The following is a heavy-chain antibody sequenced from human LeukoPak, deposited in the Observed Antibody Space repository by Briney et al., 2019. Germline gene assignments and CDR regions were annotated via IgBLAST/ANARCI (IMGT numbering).Heavy chain of an antibody. J-gene: IGHJ4*02. CDR3: ARGGYGSSTYYNNFDF. Sequence: GGSLRLSCAASGFTVSSAYMTWVRQASGKGLEWVSVIYIGGSTYYTDSVKGRFTISRDNSRNTLYLQMNSLRTEDTAVYYCARGGYGSSTYYNNFDFWGQGTLVTVSS. D-gene: IGHD3-10*01. CDR2: IYIGGST. V-gene: IGHV3-53*01. CDR1: GFTVSSAY.